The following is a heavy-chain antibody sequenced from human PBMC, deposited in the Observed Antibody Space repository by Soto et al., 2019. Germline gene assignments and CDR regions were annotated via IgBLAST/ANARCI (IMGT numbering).Heavy chain of an antibody. D-gene: IGHD6-13*01. CDR2: IDPSDSYT. V-gene: IGHV5-10-1*01. Sequence: GESLKISCKGSGYSFTSYWISWVRQMPGKGLEWMGRIDPSDSYTNYSPSFQGHVTISADKSISTAYLQWSSLKASDTAMYYCAILGAASGTDSDYFAYSTQGSLVTGSS. CDR1: GYSFTSYW. J-gene: IGHJ4*02. CDR3: AILGAASGTDSDYFAY.